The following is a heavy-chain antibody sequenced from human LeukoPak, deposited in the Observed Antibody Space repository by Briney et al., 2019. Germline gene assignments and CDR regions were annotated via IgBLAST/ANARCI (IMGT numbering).Heavy chain of an antibody. CDR1: GFTFNTYA. V-gene: IGHV3-23*01. CDR2: ISGSSVTT. D-gene: IGHD6-13*01. J-gene: IGHJ4*02. Sequence: GRSLRLSCAASGFTFNTYALTWVRQAPGKGLEWVSGISGSSVTTYYTDSVKGRFTISRDNSKNTLYLQMNSLRAEDTAVYYCAKLIDSRSYGPIDYWGQGTLVTVSS. CDR3: AKLIDSRSYGPIDY.